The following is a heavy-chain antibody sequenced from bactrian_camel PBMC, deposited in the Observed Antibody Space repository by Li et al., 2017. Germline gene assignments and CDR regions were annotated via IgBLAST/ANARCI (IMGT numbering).Heavy chain of an antibody. V-gene: IGHV3S40*01. Sequence: VQLVESGGGLVQPGGSLRLSCVASGFTFSNIAMSWVRQAPGKEREGVAVIAGSGSPGYADSVKGRFTISIDNAKNTVFLQMNSLKPEDTAVYYCVRDLPGGGVTFGYWGQGTQVTVS. D-gene: IGHD7*01. J-gene: IGHJ6*01. CDR1: GFTFSNIA. CDR3: VRDLPGGGVTFGY. CDR2: VIAGSGSP.